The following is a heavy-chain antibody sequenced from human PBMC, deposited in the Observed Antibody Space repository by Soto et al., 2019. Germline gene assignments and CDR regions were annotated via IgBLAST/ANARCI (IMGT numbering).Heavy chain of an antibody. V-gene: IGHV4-30-4*01. D-gene: IGHD3-9*01. Sequence: TSETLSLTCTVSGGSISSGDYYWSWIRQPPGKGLEWIGYIYYSGSTYYNPSLKSRVTISVDTSKNQFSLKLSSVTAADTAVYYCARTGYYYYGMDVWGQGTTVTVSS. CDR3: ARTGYYYYGMDV. CDR1: GGSISSGDYY. J-gene: IGHJ6*02. CDR2: IYYSGST.